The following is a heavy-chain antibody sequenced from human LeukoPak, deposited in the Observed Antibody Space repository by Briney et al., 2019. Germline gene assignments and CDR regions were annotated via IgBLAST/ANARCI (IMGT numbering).Heavy chain of an antibody. CDR2: INHSGST. D-gene: IGHD3-10*01. J-gene: IGHJ6*03. Sequence: PSETLSLTCAVYGGPFSGYYWCWIRQPPGKGLEWIGEINHSGSTNYNPSLKSRVTISVDTSKNQFSLKLSSVTAADTAVYYCARVGYYGSGSYYRYYYYYMDVWGKGTTVTVSS. CDR1: GGPFSGYY. CDR3: ARVGYYGSGSYYRYYYYYMDV. V-gene: IGHV4-34*01.